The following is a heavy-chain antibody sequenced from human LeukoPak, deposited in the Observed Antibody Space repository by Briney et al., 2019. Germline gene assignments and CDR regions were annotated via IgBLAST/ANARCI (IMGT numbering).Heavy chain of an antibody. D-gene: IGHD3-3*01. CDR2: MNPNSGNT. J-gene: IGHJ4*02. CDR1: GYTFTSYE. V-gene: IGHV1-8*03. Sequence: GSSVKVSCKASGYTFTSYESNWVRQATGKGLEWLGWMNPNSGNTGYAQNFQSRVTITRNTSISTAYMELSSLRSEDTAVYYCARGAIFGPFDYWGQGTLVTVSS. CDR3: ARGAIFGPFDY.